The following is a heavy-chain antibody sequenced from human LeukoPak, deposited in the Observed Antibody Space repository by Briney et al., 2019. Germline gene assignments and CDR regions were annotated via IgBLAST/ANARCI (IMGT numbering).Heavy chain of an antibody. Sequence: AGGSLRLSCAASGFTFSSYGMHWVRQAPGKGLEWVAAISYDGSNKYYADSVKGRFTISRDNSKNTLYLQMNSLRAEDTAVYYCAKLPLGRAVAGTGGIDYWGQGTLVTVSS. CDR1: GFTFSSYG. J-gene: IGHJ4*02. V-gene: IGHV3-30*18. CDR3: AKLPLGRAVAGTGGIDY. D-gene: IGHD6-19*01. CDR2: ISYDGSNK.